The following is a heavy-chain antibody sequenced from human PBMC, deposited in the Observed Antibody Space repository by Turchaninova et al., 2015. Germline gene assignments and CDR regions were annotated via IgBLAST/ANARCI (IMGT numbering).Heavy chain of an antibody. J-gene: IGHJ3*01. V-gene: IGHV4-34*01. D-gene: IGHD3-10*01. CDR3: AREAVDYYPPL. CDR1: GGSFSGYY. Sequence: QVQLQQWGAGLLKPSETLSLTCAVYGGSFSGYYWSWIRQPPGKGMEWIGEINHSGRTNDNPSLKCRVTIAVDSSKNQFSLMLSSVTAADTAVYYCAREAVDYYPPLWGQGTMVTVSS. CDR2: INHSGRT.